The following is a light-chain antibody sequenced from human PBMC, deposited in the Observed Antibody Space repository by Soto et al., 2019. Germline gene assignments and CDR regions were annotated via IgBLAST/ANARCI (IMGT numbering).Light chain of an antibody. CDR3: QQRSNWPIT. Sequence: EIVLSQPPATLSVSPGERATLSCRASQSVSSNLAWYQQKPGQAPRLLMFGASTRATNIPARFSGSGSGTEFTLTISSLQSEDFAVYYCQQRSNWPITFGQGTRLENK. CDR1: QSVSSN. J-gene: IGKJ5*01. CDR2: GAS. V-gene: IGKV3-15*01.